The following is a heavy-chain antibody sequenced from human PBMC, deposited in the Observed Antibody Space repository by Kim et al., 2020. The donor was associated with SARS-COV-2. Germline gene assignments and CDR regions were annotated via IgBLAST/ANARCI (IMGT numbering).Heavy chain of an antibody. Sequence: SETLSLTCTVSSGSISNYYWSWIRQPPGKGLEWIGYIHYSGNTNYYYSGNTNYNPSLKSRVTISVDTSKNQFSLKLSSVTAADTAVYYCARAPEYYDSSGYYIPRPDAFDIWGQGTMVTVSS. CDR1: SGSISNYY. J-gene: IGHJ3*02. CDR3: ARAPEYYDSSGYYIPRPDAFDI. CDR2: IHYSGNTNYYYSGNT. V-gene: IGHV4-59*01. D-gene: IGHD3-22*01.